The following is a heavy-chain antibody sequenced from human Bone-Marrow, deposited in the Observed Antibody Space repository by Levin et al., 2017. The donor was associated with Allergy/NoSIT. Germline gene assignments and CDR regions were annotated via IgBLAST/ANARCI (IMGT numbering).Heavy chain of an antibody. V-gene: IGHV1-3*01. CDR1: GYTFTGYT. D-gene: IGHD2/OR15-2a*01. Sequence: GESLKISCKASGYTFTGYTIHWVRQAPGQRLEWMGWINAANSDTKYSQNFQGRVTITRDTSANTAYMELSSLRSEDTAVYYCARAYCNPDGRYLGYYFDYWGRGTLITVSS. CDR2: INAANSDT. J-gene: IGHJ4*02. CDR3: ARAYCNPDGRYLGYYFDY.